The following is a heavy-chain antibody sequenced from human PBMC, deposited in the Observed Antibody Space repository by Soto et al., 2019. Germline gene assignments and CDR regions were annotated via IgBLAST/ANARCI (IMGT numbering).Heavy chain of an antibody. CDR1: GGSLSGYY. Sequence: QVQIQQWGAGLLNPSEALSLTCAVYGGSLSGYYWSWIRQPPGKGLEWIGEINHSGSTNYNPSLKSRVTISVDTSKNQFSLKLSSVTAADTAVYYCARGGPVASGGSCYLNYWGQGTLVTVSS. CDR2: INHSGST. D-gene: IGHD2-15*01. V-gene: IGHV4-34*01. CDR3: ARGGPVASGGSCYLNY. J-gene: IGHJ4*02.